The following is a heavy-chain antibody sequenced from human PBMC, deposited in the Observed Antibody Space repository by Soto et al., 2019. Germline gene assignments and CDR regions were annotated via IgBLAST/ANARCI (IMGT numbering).Heavy chain of an antibody. J-gene: IGHJ4*02. CDR2: IYWNDDK. Sequence: SVPTLVNPTQTLTLTCTFSGFSVSARGLGVGWIRQPPGKALEWLGIIYWNDDKRYSPSLKSRHTITKDTSKNQVVLTMTNMDPVDTATYYCAHSPWGAAPDYWGQGTPVTVSS. D-gene: IGHD3-16*01. V-gene: IGHV2-5*01. CDR1: GFSVSARGLG. CDR3: AHSPWGAAPDY.